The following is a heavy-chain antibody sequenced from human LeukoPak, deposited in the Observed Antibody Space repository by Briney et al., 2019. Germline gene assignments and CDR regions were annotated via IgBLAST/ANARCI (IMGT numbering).Heavy chain of an antibody. CDR2: ISVYNGNT. CDR3: ARDGHRRYHYDSSGREDAFDI. J-gene: IGHJ3*02. V-gene: IGHV1-18*01. D-gene: IGHD3-22*01. CDR1: GYTFTSYG. Sequence: ASVKVSCKGSGYTFTSYGITWVRQAPGQGLEWMGWISVYNGNTNYAQKLQGRVTMTTDTPTSTAYMQLRSLRSDDTAVYYCARDGHRRYHYDSSGREDAFDIWGQGTMVTVSS.